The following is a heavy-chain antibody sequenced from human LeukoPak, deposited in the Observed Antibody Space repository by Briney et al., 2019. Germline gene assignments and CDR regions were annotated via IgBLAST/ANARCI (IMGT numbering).Heavy chain of an antibody. V-gene: IGHV3-21*06. CDR1: GFTFSNYS. CDR2: ISGSSTSK. J-gene: IGHJ3*02. Sequence: KSGGSLRLSCAASGFTFSNYSMNWVRQAPGKGLEWVSSISGSSTSKYCADSVKGRFTISRDNAKNSLYLQMNSLRAEEVAVYYLAREGGGGSYIETFDIWGQRKRVTVSS. CDR3: AREGGGGSYIETFDI. D-gene: IGHD1-26*01.